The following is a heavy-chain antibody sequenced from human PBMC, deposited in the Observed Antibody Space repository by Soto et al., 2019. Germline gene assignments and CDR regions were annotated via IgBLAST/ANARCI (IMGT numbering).Heavy chain of an antibody. CDR1: GFSFSSFW. D-gene: IGHD1-26*01. CDR2: IHNDGSRT. J-gene: IGHJ3*02. CDR3: ARDFGEVGSTDAFDI. Sequence: PGGSLRLSCAASGFSFSSFWMHWARQAPGKGLVWVAHIHNDGSRTSYADSVKGRFTISRDNAKNTLYLQMNSLRAEDTAMYYCARDFGEVGSTDAFDIWGQGKMVTVSS. V-gene: IGHV3-74*01.